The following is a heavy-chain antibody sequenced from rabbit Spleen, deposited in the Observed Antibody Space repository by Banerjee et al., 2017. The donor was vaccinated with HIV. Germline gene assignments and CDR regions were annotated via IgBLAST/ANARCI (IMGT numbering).Heavy chain of an antibody. J-gene: IGHJ4*01. V-gene: IGHV1S43*01. CDR2: IYTSNGST. CDR3: ATYVDYDGDFNL. CDR1: GIDFSNYYY. D-gene: IGHD2-1*01. Sequence: QEQLEESGGGLVKPGGTLTLTCKASGIDFSNYYYMCWVRQAPGKGLELIAWIYTSNGSTWYASWVNGRFTISKTSSTTVTLQMTSLTAADTATYFCATYVDYDGDFNLWGQGTLVTVS.